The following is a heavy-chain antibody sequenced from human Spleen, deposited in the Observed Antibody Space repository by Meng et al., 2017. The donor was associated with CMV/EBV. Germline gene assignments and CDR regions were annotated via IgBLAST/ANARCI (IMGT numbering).Heavy chain of an antibody. CDR1: GFTFSSYS. CDR2: ISSSSSYI. CDR3: ARAPSHGGYDHYYFYGMDV. V-gene: IGHV3-21*01. D-gene: IGHD5-12*01. Sequence: LSLTCAASGFTFSSYSMNWVRQAPGKGLEWVSSISSSSSYIYYADSLRGRFTISRDNAKNSLYLQVNSLRAEDTAVYYCARAPSHGGYDHYYFYGMDVWGQGTTVTVSS. J-gene: IGHJ6*02.